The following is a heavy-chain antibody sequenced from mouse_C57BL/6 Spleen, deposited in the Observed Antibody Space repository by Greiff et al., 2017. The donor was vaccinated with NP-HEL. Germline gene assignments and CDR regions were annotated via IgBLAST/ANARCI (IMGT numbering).Heavy chain of an antibody. CDR3: AVNWENYFDY. V-gene: IGHV1-50*01. Sequence: QVQLQQSGAELVKPGASVKLSCKASGYTFTSYWMQWVKQRPGQGLEWIGEIDPSDSYTNYNQKFKGKATLTVDTSSSTAYMQLSSLTSEDSAVYYCAVNWENYFDYWGQGTTLTVSS. CDR2: IDPSDSYT. CDR1: GYTFTSYW. D-gene: IGHD4-1*01. J-gene: IGHJ2*01.